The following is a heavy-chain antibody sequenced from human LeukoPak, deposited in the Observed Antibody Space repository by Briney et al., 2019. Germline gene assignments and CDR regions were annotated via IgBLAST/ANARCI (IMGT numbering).Heavy chain of an antibody. CDR3: ARVLGSSWYLYFQH. CDR2: ISSSGSTI. V-gene: IGHV3-11*01. D-gene: IGHD6-13*01. J-gene: IGHJ1*01. CDR1: GFTFSDYY. Sequence: GGSLRLSCAASGFTFSDYYMSWIRQAPGKGLEWVSYISSSGSTIYYADSVKGRFTISRDNAKNSLYLQMNSLRAEDTAVYYCARVLGSSWYLYFQHWGQGTLVTVSS.